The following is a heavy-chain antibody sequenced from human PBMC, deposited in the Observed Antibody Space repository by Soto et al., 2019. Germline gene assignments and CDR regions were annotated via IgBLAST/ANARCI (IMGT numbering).Heavy chain of an antibody. J-gene: IGHJ4*02. Sequence: QIQLLQSGAEVKKPGASVKVTCKASGYTFRNFGISWLRQAPGQGLEWMGWISAYNANTNYAQKFQGRLTMTADTATSTAYMDLRSLRSDDTAVYYCARENGYFDYWGQGTLVTVSS. D-gene: IGHD2-8*01. CDR3: ARENGYFDY. CDR2: ISAYNANT. V-gene: IGHV1-18*01. CDR1: GYTFRNFG.